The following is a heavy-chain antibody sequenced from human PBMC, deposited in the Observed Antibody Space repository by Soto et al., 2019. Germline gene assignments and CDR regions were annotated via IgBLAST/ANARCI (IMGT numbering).Heavy chain of an antibody. CDR3: ASLKDYYFHF. CDR2: ISSKGIT. CDR1: GGSISSGGYY. Sequence: QVQLQESGPGLVKPSQTLSLTCTVSGGSISSGGYYWSWIRQHPEQGLEWIGYISSKGITYYNPSLESRFTISWDTSKNQFSLMLPSVTAADTAVYYCASLKDYYFHFWGQGTLVTVSS. V-gene: IGHV4-31*03. J-gene: IGHJ4*02.